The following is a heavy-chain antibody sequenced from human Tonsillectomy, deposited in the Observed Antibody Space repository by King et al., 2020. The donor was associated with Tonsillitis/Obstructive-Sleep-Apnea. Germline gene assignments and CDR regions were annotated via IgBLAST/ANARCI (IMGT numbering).Heavy chain of an antibody. CDR1: GFTFTNYA. Sequence: VQLVESGGGVVQPGRSLRLSCAASGFTFTNYAMHWVRQAPGKGLEWVAVISYDGRNKYYADSVKGRFTISRDNSKNTLYLQMSSLRAEDTAVYYCARDRGGLEFYYMDVWGKGTTVTVSS. D-gene: IGHD3-3*01. J-gene: IGHJ6*03. CDR2: ISYDGRNK. CDR3: ARDRGGLEFYYMDV. V-gene: IGHV3-30*04.